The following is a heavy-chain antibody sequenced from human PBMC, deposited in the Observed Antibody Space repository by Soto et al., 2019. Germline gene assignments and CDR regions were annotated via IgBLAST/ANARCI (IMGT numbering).Heavy chain of an antibody. CDR2: IYYSGST. CDR1: GGSISSYY. Sequence: SETLSLTCTVSGGSISSYYWSWIRQPPGKGLEWIGYIYYSGSTNYNPSLKSRVTISVDTSKNQFSLKLSSVTAADTAVYYCARGGGGITIFGVVITYYFDYWGQGTLVTV. D-gene: IGHD3-3*01. J-gene: IGHJ4*02. V-gene: IGHV4-59*01. CDR3: ARGGGGITIFGVVITYYFDY.